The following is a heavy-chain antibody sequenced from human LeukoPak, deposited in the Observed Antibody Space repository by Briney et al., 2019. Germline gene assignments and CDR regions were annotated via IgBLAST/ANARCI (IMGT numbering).Heavy chain of an antibody. CDR3: ARESGCSGGSCYGRGFDY. D-gene: IGHD2-15*01. CDR2: IYYSGST. V-gene: IGHV4-61*01. CDR1: GGSVTSGSYY. J-gene: IGHJ4*02. Sequence: PSETLSLTCTVSGGSVTSGSYYWSWIRQPPGKVLEWIGYIYYSGSTNYNPSLKSRVTISVDTSKNQFSLKLSSVTAADTAVYYCARESGCSGGSCYGRGFDYWGQGTLVTVSS.